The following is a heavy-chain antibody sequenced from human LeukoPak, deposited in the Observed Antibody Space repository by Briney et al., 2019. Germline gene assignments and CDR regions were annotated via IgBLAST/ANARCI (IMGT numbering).Heavy chain of an antibody. J-gene: IGHJ4*02. V-gene: IGHV4-38-2*02. D-gene: IGHD6-13*01. CDR2: IYHSGST. Sequence: PSETLSLTCTVSGYSISSGYYWGWIRQPPGKGLEWIGSIYHSGSTYYNPSPKSRVTISVDTSKNQFSLKLSSVTAADTAVYYCARDSTAADTDYWGQGTLVTVSS. CDR3: ARDSTAADTDY. CDR1: GYSISSGYY.